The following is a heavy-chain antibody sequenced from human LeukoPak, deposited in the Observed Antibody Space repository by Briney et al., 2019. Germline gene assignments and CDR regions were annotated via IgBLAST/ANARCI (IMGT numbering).Heavy chain of an antibody. J-gene: IGHJ4*02. CDR1: GESFSGYY. V-gene: IGHV4-34*01. D-gene: IGHD6-19*01. CDR3: ARLAVAGNFDY. Sequence: SETLSLTCAVYGESFSGYYWSWIRQPPGKGLEWIGSIYYSGSTYYNPSLKSRVTISVDTSKNQFSLKLSSVTAADTAVYYCARLAVAGNFDYWGQGTLVTVSS. CDR2: IYYSGST.